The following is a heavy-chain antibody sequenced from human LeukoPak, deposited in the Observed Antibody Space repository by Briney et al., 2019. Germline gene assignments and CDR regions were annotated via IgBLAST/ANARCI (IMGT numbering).Heavy chain of an antibody. CDR1: GFTVSDNY. CDR2: ISGGGST. D-gene: IGHD2-8*01. Sequence: TGGSLRLSCAASGFTVSDNYTSWVRQAPGKGLEWVSAISGGGSTYYADSVKGRFIISRDNSKNTVYLQLNSLRAEDTAVYYCARGGDTIGPIRSPFDIWGQGTMVTVSS. V-gene: IGHV3-53*01. CDR3: ARGGDTIGPIRSPFDI. J-gene: IGHJ3*02.